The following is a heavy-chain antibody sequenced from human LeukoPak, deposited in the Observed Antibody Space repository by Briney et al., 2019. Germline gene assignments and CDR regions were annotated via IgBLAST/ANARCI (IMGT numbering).Heavy chain of an antibody. V-gene: IGHV3-53*01. CDR2: IYSGGST. CDR3: ARDGSYYYYDTSGYYCGLFDY. D-gene: IGHD3-22*01. J-gene: IGHJ4*02. Sequence: GGSPRLSCAACGFIVSSNYMSWVRQAPGKGLEWVSLIYSGGSTYYADSVKGRFTISRDNSKNTLYLQMNSLRAEDTAVYYCARDGSYYYYDTSGYYCGLFDYWGQGTLVTVSS. CDR1: GFIVSSNY.